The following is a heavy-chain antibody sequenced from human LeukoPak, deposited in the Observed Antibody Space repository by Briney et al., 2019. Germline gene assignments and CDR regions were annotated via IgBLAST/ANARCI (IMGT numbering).Heavy chain of an antibody. CDR2: VYYSGIT. Sequence: PSETLCLTCTVSGGSISTYYWSWIRQPPGKGLEWIGYVYYSGITNYNPSLKSRLTISLDTSKSQFSLKLSSVTAADTALYYCARGIGDAFDIWGQGTMVTVSS. CDR1: GGSISTYY. CDR3: ARGIGDAFDI. V-gene: IGHV4-59*08. J-gene: IGHJ3*02. D-gene: IGHD2-15*01.